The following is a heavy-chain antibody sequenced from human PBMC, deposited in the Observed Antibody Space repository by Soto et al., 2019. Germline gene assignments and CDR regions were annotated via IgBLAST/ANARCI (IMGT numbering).Heavy chain of an antibody. J-gene: IGHJ3*01. CDR3: ARARWELLNNALDV. CDR2: INHDGSET. CDR1: GYTFSDYW. V-gene: IGHV3-7*01. Sequence: GGSLRLSCAASGYTFSDYWMSWVRQAPGKGLEWVANINHDGSETDYVDSLKGRFSISRDKARNSLYLQINSLRADDTALYYCARARWELLNNALDVWGQGTVVTVS. D-gene: IGHD1-26*01.